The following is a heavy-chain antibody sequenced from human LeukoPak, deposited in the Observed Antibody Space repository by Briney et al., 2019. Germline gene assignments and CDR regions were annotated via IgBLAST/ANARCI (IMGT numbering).Heavy chain of an antibody. CDR3: ARGGYYGSGNDFRFDP. J-gene: IGHJ5*02. V-gene: IGHV4-59*01. CDR1: GGSINSYY. CDR2: IHYTGST. Sequence: PSETLSLTCTVSGGSINSYYWSWIRQPPGKVLECIGYIHYTGSTNYNPSLKSRVTISVDTSKSQFPLKLSSVTAADTAIYYCARGGYYGSGNDFRFDPWGQGTLVTVSS. D-gene: IGHD3-10*01.